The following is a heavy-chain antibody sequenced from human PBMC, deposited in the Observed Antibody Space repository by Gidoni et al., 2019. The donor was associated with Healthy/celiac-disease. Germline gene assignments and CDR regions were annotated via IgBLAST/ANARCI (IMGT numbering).Heavy chain of an antibody. CDR1: GGTFRSYA. D-gene: IGHD2-15*01. J-gene: IGHJ5*02. Sequence: QVQLVQSGAEVKKPGSSVKVSCKASGGTFRSYAISWVRQAPGQGLAWMGGIIPIFGTANYAQKFQGRVTITADESTSTAYMELSSLRSEDTAVYYCAREVCSGGSCYSSNWFDPWGQGTLVTVSS. V-gene: IGHV1-69*01. CDR2: IIPIFGTA. CDR3: AREVCSGGSCYSSNWFDP.